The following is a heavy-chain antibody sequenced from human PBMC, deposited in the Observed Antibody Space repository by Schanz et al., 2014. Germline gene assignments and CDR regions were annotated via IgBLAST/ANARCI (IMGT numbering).Heavy chain of an antibody. CDR2: IYIGGNT. D-gene: IGHD7-27*01. Sequence: EVHLLESGGGLVEPGGSLRLSCATSGFSLDIFVVSWVRQVPGKGLEWVSFIYIGGNTYYADSVRGRITMSRDNSKNTMYLQINNLRADDTAVYYCARELPGVVAFDFWGQGTMVTVSS. V-gene: IGHV3-66*01. J-gene: IGHJ3*01. CDR3: ARELPGVVAFDF. CDR1: GFSLDIFV.